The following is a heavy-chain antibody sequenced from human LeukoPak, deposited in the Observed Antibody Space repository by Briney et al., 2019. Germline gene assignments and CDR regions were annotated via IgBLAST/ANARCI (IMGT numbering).Heavy chain of an antibody. CDR1: GGSISSYY. V-gene: IGHV4-59*12. CDR3: ARGRGLAELWLLSTFDY. J-gene: IGHJ4*02. CDR2: IYYSGST. Sequence: PSETLSLTCTVSGGSISSYYWSWIRQPPGKGLEWIGYIYYSGSTNYNPSLKSRVTMSVDTSRNQVSLKLSSVTAADTAVYYCARGRGLAELWLLSTFDYWGQGTLVTVSS. D-gene: IGHD5-18*01.